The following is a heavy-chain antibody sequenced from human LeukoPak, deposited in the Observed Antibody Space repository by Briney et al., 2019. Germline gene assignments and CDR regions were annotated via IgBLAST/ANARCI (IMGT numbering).Heavy chain of an antibody. D-gene: IGHD2-2*02. V-gene: IGHV3-23*01. CDR3: ASSVRCSSTSCYTGYYYYGMDV. Sequence: PGGSLRLSRAASGFTFSSYAMSWVRQAPGKGLEWVSAISGSGGSTYYADSVKGRFTISRDNSKNTLYLQMNSLRAEDTAVYYCASSVRCSSTSCYTGYYYYGMDVWGQGTTVTVSS. J-gene: IGHJ6*02. CDR2: ISGSGGST. CDR1: GFTFSSYA.